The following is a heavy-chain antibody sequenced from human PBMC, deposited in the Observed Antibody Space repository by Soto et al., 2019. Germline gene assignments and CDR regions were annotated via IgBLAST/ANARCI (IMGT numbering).Heavy chain of an antibody. Sequence: PSETLSLTCTVSGGSISSSSYYWGWIRQPPGKGLEWIGSIYYSGSTYYNPSLKSRVTISVDTSKNQFSLKLSSVTAADTAVYYCASQRITYKDIVVVVAATPLWWFDPWGQGTLVTVSS. CDR1: GGSISSSSYY. V-gene: IGHV4-39*01. CDR3: ASQRITYKDIVVVVAATPLWWFDP. J-gene: IGHJ5*02. CDR2: IYYSGST. D-gene: IGHD2-15*01.